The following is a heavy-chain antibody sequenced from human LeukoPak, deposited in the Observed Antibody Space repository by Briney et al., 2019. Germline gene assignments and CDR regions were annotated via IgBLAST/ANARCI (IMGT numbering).Heavy chain of an antibody. CDR3: ARVMYYYHSSGSIAVYYFDY. J-gene: IGHJ4*02. Sequence: GGSLRLSCAASGFTFSSHWMHWVRQAPGKGLVCVSRINSDGSTTSYADSVKGRFTISRDNAKNTLYLQMNSLRAEDTAVYYCARVMYYYHSSGSIAVYYFDYWGQGTLVTVSS. V-gene: IGHV3-74*01. CDR2: INSDGSTT. D-gene: IGHD3-22*01. CDR1: GFTFSSHW.